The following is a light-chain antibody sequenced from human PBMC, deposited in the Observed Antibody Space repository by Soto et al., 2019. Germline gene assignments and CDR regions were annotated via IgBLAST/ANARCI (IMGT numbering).Light chain of an antibody. V-gene: IGLV1-44*01. CDR2: SNS. J-gene: IGLJ1*01. CDR1: SSNIGGNT. Sequence: VLTQPPSASGTPGQRVTFSCSGSSSNIGGNTVSWLQHLPRTAPKLLIFSNSQRPSGVPDRFSGAKSGTSASLAISGLQSEDEANYYCATWDDGLSAYVFGTGTKVTVL. CDR3: ATWDDGLSAYV.